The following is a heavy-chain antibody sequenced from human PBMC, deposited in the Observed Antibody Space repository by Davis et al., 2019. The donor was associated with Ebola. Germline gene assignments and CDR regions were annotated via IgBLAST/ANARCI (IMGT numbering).Heavy chain of an antibody. CDR2: ISSAGTYI. D-gene: IGHD6-19*01. CDR1: GFTFSPYS. CDR3: ARSSRYSSGWYHDWCDP. V-gene: IGHV3-21*01. Sequence: GGSLTLSCAASGFTFSPYSMNWVRQAPGKVLEWVSSISSAGTYIYYVDSVTGRSTISRDNAKSSLYLQMNSLRAEETAVYYCARSSRYSSGWYHDWCDPWGQGTRVTVSS. J-gene: IGHJ5*02.